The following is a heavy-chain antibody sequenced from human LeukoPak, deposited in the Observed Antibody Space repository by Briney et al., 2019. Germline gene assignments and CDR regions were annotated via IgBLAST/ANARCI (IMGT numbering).Heavy chain of an antibody. V-gene: IGHV4-4*07. CDR1: GGSISSYY. CDR3: ARDPHWKEMVRGPSSSYWFDP. CDR2: IYTSGST. J-gene: IGHJ5*02. D-gene: IGHD3-10*01. Sequence: PSETLSLTCTVSGGSISSYYWSWIRQPAGKGLEWIGRIYTSGSTNYNPSLKSRVTMSVDTSKNQFSLKLSSVTAADTAVYYCARDPHWKEMVRGPSSSYWFDPWGQGTLVTVSS.